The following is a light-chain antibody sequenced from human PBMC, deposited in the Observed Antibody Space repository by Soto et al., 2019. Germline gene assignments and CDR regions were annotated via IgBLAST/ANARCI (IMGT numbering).Light chain of an antibody. CDR2: GAS. CDR1: QSISSSY. CDR3: QQYASSPYT. V-gene: IGKV3-20*01. Sequence: EIVLTQSPGTLSLSPGERATLSCRASQSISSSYLAWYQQKPGQAPRLLIYGASRRATGIPDRFSGRKSGTDFTLTITTLEPEDSAVYFCQQYASSPYTFGQGTKVDIK. J-gene: IGKJ2*01.